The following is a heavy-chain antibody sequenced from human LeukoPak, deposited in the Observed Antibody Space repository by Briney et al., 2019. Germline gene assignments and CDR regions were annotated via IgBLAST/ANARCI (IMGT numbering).Heavy chain of an antibody. D-gene: IGHD2-8*02. CDR2: INYDGSNK. CDR3: ARALSTGGRIDY. V-gene: IGHV3-33*01. CDR1: GXTFSSYG. J-gene: IGHJ4*02. Sequence: GGSLRLSCAASGXTFSSYGMHWVRQAPGKGLEWVAVINYDGSNKYYADSVKGRFTISRDNSKNTLYLQMNSLRVEDTAVYYCARALSTGGRIDYWGQGTLVTVSS.